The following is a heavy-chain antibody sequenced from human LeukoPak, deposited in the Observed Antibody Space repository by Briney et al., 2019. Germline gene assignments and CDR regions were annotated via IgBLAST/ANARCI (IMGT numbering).Heavy chain of an antibody. CDR3: AREDGSYFDY. V-gene: IGHV3-21*01. D-gene: IGHD1-26*01. CDR2: ISSSSSYI. Sequence: GGSLRLSCAASGFTFSSYAMSWVRQAPGKGLEWVSSISSSSSYIYYADSVKGRFTISRDNAKNSLYLQMNSLRAEDTAVYYCAREDGSYFDYWGQGTLVTVSS. CDR1: GFTFSSYA. J-gene: IGHJ4*02.